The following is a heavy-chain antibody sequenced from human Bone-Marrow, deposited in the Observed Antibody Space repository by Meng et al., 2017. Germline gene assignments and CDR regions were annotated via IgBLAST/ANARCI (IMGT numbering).Heavy chain of an antibody. CDR3: AREGRSHQVGVSVY. V-gene: IGHV4-30-4*01. CDR1: GGSISSGDYY. Sequence: QVQLQELGPGLVKPSQTLARTCTVPGGSISSGDYYWSWIRQPPGKGLEWIGYIYNSGSTYYNPSLKSRVTISVDTSKNQFSLKLRFVTAADTAVYYCAREGRSHQVGVSVYWGQGNLVTVSS. CDR2: IYNSGST. D-gene: IGHD2-21*01. J-gene: IGHJ4*02.